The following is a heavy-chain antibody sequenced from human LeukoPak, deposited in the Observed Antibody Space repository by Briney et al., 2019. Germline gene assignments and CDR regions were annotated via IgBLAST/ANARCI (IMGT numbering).Heavy chain of an antibody. V-gene: IGHV4-4*07. D-gene: IGHD3-3*01. Sequence: SETLSLTCTVSGGSVSSDYWTWIRQPAGKGLEWIGHIYTTGSTNYNPSLKSRVSMSIDTSRNQFSLKLSSVTAADTAVYYCARSGLLRFFDYWGQGTLVTVSS. CDR3: ARSGLLRFFDY. J-gene: IGHJ4*02. CDR1: GGSVSSDY. CDR2: IYTTGST.